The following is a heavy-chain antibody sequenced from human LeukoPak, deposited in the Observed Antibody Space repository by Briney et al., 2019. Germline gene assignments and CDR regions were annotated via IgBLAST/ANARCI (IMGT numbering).Heavy chain of an antibody. CDR3: ARESVAGVDY. Sequence: GGSLRLSCATSGFTFSNYAMNWVRQAPGKGLEWVSAITGSGGRTYYADSAKGRFTISRDNARNSLYLQMNSLRAEDTAVYYCARESVAGVDYWGQGTLVTVSS. CDR2: ITGSGGRT. CDR1: GFTFSNYA. V-gene: IGHV3-23*01. D-gene: IGHD6-19*01. J-gene: IGHJ4*02.